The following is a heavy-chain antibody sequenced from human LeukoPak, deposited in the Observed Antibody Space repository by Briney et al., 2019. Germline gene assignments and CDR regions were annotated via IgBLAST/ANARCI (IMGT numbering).Heavy chain of an antibody. Sequence: ASVKVSCKASGYTFTGYYMHWVRQAPGQGLEWMGWINPSSGGTNYAQKFQGRVTMTRDTSISTAYMELSRLRSDDTAVYYCARDKFRVGATFNYRGQGTLVTVSS. D-gene: IGHD1-26*01. V-gene: IGHV1-2*02. J-gene: IGHJ4*02. CDR2: INPSSGGT. CDR1: GYTFTGYY. CDR3: ARDKFRVGATFNY.